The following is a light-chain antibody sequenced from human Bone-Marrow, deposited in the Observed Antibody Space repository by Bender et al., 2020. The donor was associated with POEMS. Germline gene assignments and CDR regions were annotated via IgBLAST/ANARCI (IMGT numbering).Light chain of an antibody. CDR2: SSH. CDR3: AAWDDSLSGYV. J-gene: IGLJ1*01. Sequence: QSVLTQSPSASGTPGQRVTISCSGSSSNIGSNIVNWYQQLPGTAPKLLIYSSHRRPSEVPDRFSGSRSGTSASLAISGLRSEDEADYYCAAWDDSLSGYVFGTGTKVTVL. CDR1: SSNIGSNI. V-gene: IGLV1-47*02.